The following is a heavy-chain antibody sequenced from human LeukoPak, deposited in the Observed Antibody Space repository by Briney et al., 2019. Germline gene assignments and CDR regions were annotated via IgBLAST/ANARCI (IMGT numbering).Heavy chain of an antibody. CDR1: GYTFTSYG. CDR3: ARVGYSYGGMMATFIDY. D-gene: IGHD5-18*01. CDR2: ISAYNGNT. Sequence: ASVTVSCKASGYTFTSYGISWVRQAPGQGLEWMGWISAYNGNTNYAQKLQGRVTMTTDTSTSTAYMELRSLRSDDTAVYYCARVGYSYGGMMATFIDYWGQGTLVTVSS. J-gene: IGHJ4*02. V-gene: IGHV1-18*01.